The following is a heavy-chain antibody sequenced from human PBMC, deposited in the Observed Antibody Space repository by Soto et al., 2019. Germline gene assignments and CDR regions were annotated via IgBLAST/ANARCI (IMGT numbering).Heavy chain of an antibody. D-gene: IGHD3-22*01. CDR1: RFTFSSYG. CDR3: AKDQGSSGYGPLDY. Sequence: GGSLRLSCAASRFTFSSYGMHWVRQAPGKGLEWVAVISYDGSNKYYADSVKGRFTISRDNSKNTLYLQMNSLRAEDTAVYYCAKDQGSSGYGPLDYWGQGTLVTVSS. CDR2: ISYDGSNK. V-gene: IGHV3-30*18. J-gene: IGHJ4*02.